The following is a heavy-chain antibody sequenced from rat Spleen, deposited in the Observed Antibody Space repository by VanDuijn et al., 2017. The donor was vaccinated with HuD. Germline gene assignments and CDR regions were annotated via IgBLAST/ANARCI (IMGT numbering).Heavy chain of an antibody. J-gene: IGHJ4*01. D-gene: IGHD1-2*01. CDR3: ARSWDYSSYGDVMDA. V-gene: IGHV5-62*01. CDR1: GFTFSSYG. Sequence: VQLVESGGGLVQPGKSLKLSCSASGFTFSSYGMHWIRQAPGKGLDWVAYISSSSGTVYADAVKGRFTISRDNAKNTLYLQLNSLKSEDTAIYYCARSWDYSSYGDVMDAWGQGASVTVSS. CDR2: ISSSSGT.